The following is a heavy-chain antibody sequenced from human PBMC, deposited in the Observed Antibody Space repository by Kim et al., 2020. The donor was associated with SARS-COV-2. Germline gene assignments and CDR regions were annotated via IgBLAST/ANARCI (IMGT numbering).Heavy chain of an antibody. D-gene: IGHD4-17*01. Sequence: KGRFTISRDKHKNKVYLQTNSLRAEDTAVYYCANVANYGDYDYYVYGMDVWGQGTTVTVSS. J-gene: IGHJ6*02. V-gene: IGHV3-33*03. CDR3: ANVANYGDYDYYVYGMDV.